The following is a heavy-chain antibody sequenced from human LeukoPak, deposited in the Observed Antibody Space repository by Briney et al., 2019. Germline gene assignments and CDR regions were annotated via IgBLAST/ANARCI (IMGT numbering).Heavy chain of an antibody. J-gene: IGHJ4*02. V-gene: IGHV4-39*01. D-gene: IGHD6-13*01. Sequence: SETLSLACSVSGGSISSSRYYWGWIRQPPGKGLEWIVSIFYSGRTYYHPSLKSRDTISVETSKSQFSLKLSSGNAAVTAVYYCASTLGQQLVNFDYWGQGALVTVSS. CDR2: IFYSGRT. CDR1: GGSISSSRYY. CDR3: ASTLGQQLVNFDY.